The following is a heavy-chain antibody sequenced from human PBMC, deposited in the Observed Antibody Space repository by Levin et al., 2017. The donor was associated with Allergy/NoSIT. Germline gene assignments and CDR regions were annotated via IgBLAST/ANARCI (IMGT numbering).Heavy chain of an antibody. CDR2: IGGSGSST. Sequence: GGSLRLSCAASGFSVSSYGMSWVRQAPGKGLEWVSSIGGSGSSTYYADSVKGRFTISRDNSENTLYLQMNSLRAEDTALYYCAILKTDTRDYWGQGTLVTVSS. CDR1: GFSVSSYG. V-gene: IGHV3-23*01. CDR3: AILKTDTRDY. J-gene: IGHJ4*02. D-gene: IGHD2-2*01.